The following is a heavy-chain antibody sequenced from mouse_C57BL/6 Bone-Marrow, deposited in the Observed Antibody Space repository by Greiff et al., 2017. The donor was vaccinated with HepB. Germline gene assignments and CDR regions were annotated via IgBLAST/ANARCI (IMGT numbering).Heavy chain of an antibody. D-gene: IGHD1-1*01. CDR1: GFNIKDDY. Sequence: EVQLQQSGAELVRPGASVKLSCTASGFNIKDDYMHWVKQRPEQGLEWIGWIDPANGDTEYASKFQGKATITADTSSNTAYLQHSSLTSEDTAVYYCTTSTTVVATDYWGQGTTLTVSS. J-gene: IGHJ2*01. CDR2: IDPANGDT. CDR3: TTSTTVVATDY. V-gene: IGHV14-4*01.